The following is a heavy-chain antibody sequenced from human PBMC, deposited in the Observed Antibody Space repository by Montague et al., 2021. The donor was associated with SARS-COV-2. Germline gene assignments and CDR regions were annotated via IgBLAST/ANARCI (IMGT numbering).Heavy chain of an antibody. J-gene: IGHJ3*02. D-gene: IGHD6-13*01. Sequence: SETLSPTCTVSGGSISRYSWTWIRQPPGRGLEWIGYIYNGGSTNXNPSLTSRVTISVDTSKNQFSLKLSSVAAADTAVYYCARVGRGSSWYEVAFDIWGQGTMVTVSS. V-gene: IGHV4-59*01. CDR3: ARVGRGSSWYEVAFDI. CDR1: GGSISRYS. CDR2: IYNGGST.